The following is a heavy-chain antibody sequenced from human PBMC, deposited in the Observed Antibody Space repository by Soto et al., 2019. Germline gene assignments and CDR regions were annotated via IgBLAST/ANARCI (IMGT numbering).Heavy chain of an antibody. D-gene: IGHD1-26*01. Sequence: QVRLQQWGAGLLKPSETLSLTCAGYGESLNYYYWSWIRQAPGKGLEWIGEFYDGGTINYNPSVKSRVTISVAKSKNQYSPMVTSVTAADTAVYYCARGQWADRLANWGQGTLVTVSS. V-gene: IGHV4-34*02. CDR2: FYDGGTI. CDR3: ARGQWADRLAN. J-gene: IGHJ4*02. CDR1: GESLNYYY.